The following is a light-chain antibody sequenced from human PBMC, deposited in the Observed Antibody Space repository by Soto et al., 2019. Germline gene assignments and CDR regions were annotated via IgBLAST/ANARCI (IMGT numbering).Light chain of an antibody. CDR2: GAS. CDR1: QSISSE. V-gene: IGKV3-15*01. CDR3: QQGHNWPLT. Sequence: EIVMTQSPATLSVSPGERATLSCRASQSISSELAWYQQRPGQPPRLLIYGASTRATGVPDRFTGSGSGSDFTLTTSGLQSEDFAVYYGQQGHNWPLTFGQGTRLEI. J-gene: IGKJ2*01.